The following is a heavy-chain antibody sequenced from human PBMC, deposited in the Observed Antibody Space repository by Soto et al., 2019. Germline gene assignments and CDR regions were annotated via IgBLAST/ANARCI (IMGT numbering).Heavy chain of an antibody. V-gene: IGHV1-8*01. CDR3: AAEDLDTYYYGMDV. CDR2: MDANSGNT. D-gene: IGHD3-3*01. J-gene: IGHJ6*02. CDR1: GYTFTSYD. Sequence: GASVKVSCKASGYTFTSYDINWVRQATGQGLEWMGWMDANSGNTDYAQKFQGRVTMTRDTSISTAYMELSSLRSEDTAVYYCAAEDLDTYYYGMDVWGQGTTVTVSS.